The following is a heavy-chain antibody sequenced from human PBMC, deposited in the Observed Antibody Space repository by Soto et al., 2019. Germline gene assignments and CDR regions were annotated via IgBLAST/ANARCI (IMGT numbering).Heavy chain of an antibody. CDR1: GFILSKYW. CDR2: INSDASST. Sequence: EVQVVESGGGLVQSGGSLRLSCAASGFILSKYWMQWVRQAPGKGLVWVSRINSDASSTSYADSVKGRFTISGDNAKNTLYLQMNSLRAEDTAVYYCVREQRGAFDIWGQGTMVTVSS. V-gene: IGHV3-74*01. D-gene: IGHD1-1*01. CDR3: VREQRGAFDI. J-gene: IGHJ3*02.